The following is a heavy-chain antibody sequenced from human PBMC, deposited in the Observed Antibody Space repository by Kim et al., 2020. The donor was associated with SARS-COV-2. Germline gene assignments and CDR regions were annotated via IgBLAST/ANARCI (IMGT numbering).Heavy chain of an antibody. D-gene: IGHD5-12*01. CDR2: IGTAGGT. J-gene: IGHJ4*02. V-gene: IGHV3-13*01. Sequence: GGSLRLSCEAAGFTFSNYDMHWVRQPTGKGLEWVSGIGTAGGTYYEGSVKGRFTISRENVKNSLYLQMNSLRAGDTAVYYCARLFKEYSGYPFYFDYWGQGALVAVSS. CDR3: ARLFKEYSGYPFYFDY. CDR1: GFTFSNYD.